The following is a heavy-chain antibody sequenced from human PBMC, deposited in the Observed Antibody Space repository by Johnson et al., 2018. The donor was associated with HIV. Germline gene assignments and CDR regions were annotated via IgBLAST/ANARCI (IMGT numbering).Heavy chain of an antibody. D-gene: IGHD6-6*01. J-gene: IGHJ3*02. CDR2: MNSDGSST. V-gene: IGHV3-74*02. CDR1: GFTFSHYW. CDR3: ASGVTARAPLLI. Sequence: VQLVESGGGLVQPGGSLTLSCAASGFTFSHYWMHWVRQAPGKGLVWVSRMNSDGSSTTYVDSVKGRFTISRDNAKNSLYLQMNSLRAGDTAMYYCASGVTARAPLLIWGQGTMVTVSS.